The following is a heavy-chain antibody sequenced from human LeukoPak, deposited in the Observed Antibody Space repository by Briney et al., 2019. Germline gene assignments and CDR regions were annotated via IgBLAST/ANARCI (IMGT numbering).Heavy chain of an antibody. J-gene: IGHJ4*02. D-gene: IGHD1-26*01. V-gene: IGHV3-48*04. CDR2: IDSSSSTV. CDR3: ARGGVYSGSPFDY. CDR1: GFTFSSYS. Sequence: GGSLRLSCAASGFTFSSYSMNWVRQAPGKGLEWLLYIDSSSSTVYYADSVKGRFIISRDNPKNSRYLQMNNLRAEDSAVYYCARGGVYSGSPFDYWGQGTLVTVSS.